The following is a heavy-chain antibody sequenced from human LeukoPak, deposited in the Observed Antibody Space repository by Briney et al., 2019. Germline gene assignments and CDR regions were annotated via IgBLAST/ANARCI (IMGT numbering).Heavy chain of an antibody. CDR1: GGSISSGGYY. V-gene: IGHV4-31*01. Sequence: PSQTLSLTCTVSGGSISSGGYYWSWIRQHPGKGLEWIGYINYSASTYYNPSLNRLVTISVDTSKNQFSLKLSSGTAADTAVYYCARDTREEPLSHYFDYWGQGTLVTVSS. CDR2: INYSAST. CDR3: ARDTREEPLSHYFDY. D-gene: IGHD1-26*01. J-gene: IGHJ4*02.